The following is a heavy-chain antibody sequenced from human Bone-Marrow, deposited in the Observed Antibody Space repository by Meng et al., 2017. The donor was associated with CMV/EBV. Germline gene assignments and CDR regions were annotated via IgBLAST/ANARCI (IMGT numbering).Heavy chain of an antibody. CDR3: ARDRRTRYCSSTSCHPAYYYGMDV. D-gene: IGHD2-2*01. V-gene: IGHV4-30-4*08. Sequence: SETLSLTCTVSGGSISSGDYYWSWIRQPPGKGLEWIGYIYYSGSTYYNPSLKSQVTISVDTSKNQFSLKLSSVTAADTAVYYCARDRRTRYCSSTSCHPAYYYGMDVWGQGTTVTVSS. CDR2: IYYSGST. J-gene: IGHJ6*02. CDR1: GGSISSGDYY.